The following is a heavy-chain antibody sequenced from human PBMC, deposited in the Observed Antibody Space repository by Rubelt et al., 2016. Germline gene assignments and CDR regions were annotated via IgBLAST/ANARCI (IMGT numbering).Heavy chain of an antibody. J-gene: IGHJ5*02. CDR1: GGSFSGYY. CDR2: INHSGST. CDR3: ARVCADFGVVSIGWFDP. V-gene: IGHV4-34*01. D-gene: IGHD3-3*01. Sequence: QVQLQQWGAGLLKPSETLSLTCAVYGGSFSGYYWSWIRQPPGKGLEWIGEINHSGSTNYNPSLKSRVTISVDTSKNQFSLKLGSVTAADTAVHYGARVCADFGVVSIGWFDPWGQGTLVTVSS.